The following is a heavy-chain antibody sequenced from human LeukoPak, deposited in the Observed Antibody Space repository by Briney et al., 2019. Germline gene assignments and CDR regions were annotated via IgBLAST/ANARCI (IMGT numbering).Heavy chain of an antibody. V-gene: IGHV1-69*13. CDR3: ATPHKYYDVWRGYCPFDN. Sequence: GASVKVSCKASGGTFSNYAINWVRQAPGQGLEWPGGIIPIYGTTNYGQTFQGRVTITADESTTTAYMELSSLRSEDTALYYCATPHKYYDVWRGYCPFDNWGQGTLVTVSS. J-gene: IGHJ4*02. CDR1: GGTFSNYA. D-gene: IGHD3-3*01. CDR2: IIPIYGTT.